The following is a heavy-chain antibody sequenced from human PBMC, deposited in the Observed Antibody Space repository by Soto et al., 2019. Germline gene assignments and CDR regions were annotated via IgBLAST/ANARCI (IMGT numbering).Heavy chain of an antibody. Sequence: QVQLQESGPGLVKPSETLSLTCTVSGGSISTNYWSWIRQPPGKGLEWIGYIYSSGSTNYNPSLGGRVIISVDTSKNQVSLNLSSVTATDTAIYYCARRKGGDYGHYFDYWGQGTLVTVSS. J-gene: IGHJ4*02. CDR1: GGSISTNY. CDR2: IYSSGST. CDR3: ARRKGGDYGHYFDY. D-gene: IGHD4-17*01. V-gene: IGHV4-4*09.